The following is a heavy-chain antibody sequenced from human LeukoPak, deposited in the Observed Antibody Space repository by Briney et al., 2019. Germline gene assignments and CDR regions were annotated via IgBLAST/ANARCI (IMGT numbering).Heavy chain of an antibody. Sequence: GGSLRLSCAASGFTFRNYDMHWVRQAPGKGLEWVAFIRFDGSNTHYGDSVKGRFTISRDNSKNTLYLQMNSLRVEDTAVYYCAKVGGIVLAVYQYMDVWGKGTNVAVS. D-gene: IGHD6-19*01. CDR2: IRFDGSNT. CDR3: AKVGGIVLAVYQYMDV. V-gene: IGHV3-30*02. J-gene: IGHJ6*03. CDR1: GFTFRNYD.